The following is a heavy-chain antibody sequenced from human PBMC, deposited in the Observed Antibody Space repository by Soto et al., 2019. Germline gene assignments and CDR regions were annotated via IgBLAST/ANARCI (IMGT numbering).Heavy chain of an antibody. CDR3: ARGCSNDVCFGYY. D-gene: IGHD2-8*01. J-gene: IGHJ4*02. V-gene: IGHV3-74*03. CDR1: GFSFSSYW. CDR2: ISSDGSST. Sequence: GGSLRLSCAASGFSFSSYWMHWVRQAPGKGLVWVSRISSDGSSTTYADSVKGRFTISRDNAKNTLFLQVNSLRAEDTAVYFCARGCSNDVCFGYYWGQGT.